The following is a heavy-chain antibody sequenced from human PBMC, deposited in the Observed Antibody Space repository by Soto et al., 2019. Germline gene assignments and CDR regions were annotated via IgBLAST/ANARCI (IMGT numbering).Heavy chain of an antibody. Sequence: GESLKISCKGSGYSFTSYWIGWVRQMPGKGLEWMGIIYPGDSDTRYSPSFQGQVTISADKSISTAYLQWSSLKASDTAMYYCASRISTTVTTLSAFDIWGQGTMVTVSS. CDR3: ASRISTTVTTLSAFDI. D-gene: IGHD4-17*01. V-gene: IGHV5-51*01. CDR1: GYSFTSYW. CDR2: IYPGDSDT. J-gene: IGHJ3*02.